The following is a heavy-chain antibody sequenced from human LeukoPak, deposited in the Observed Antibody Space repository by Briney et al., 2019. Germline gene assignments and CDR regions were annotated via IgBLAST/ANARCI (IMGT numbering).Heavy chain of an antibody. V-gene: IGHV3-33*01. CDR2: IWYDGSNK. CDR1: GFTFSSYG. CDR3: ARNGGDYYYGMDV. Sequence: GGSLRLSCAAPGFTFSSYGMHWVRQAPGKGLEWVAVIWYDGSNKYYADSVKGRFTISRDNSKNTLYLQMNSLRAEDTAVYYCARNGGDYYYGMDVWGQGTTVTVSS. J-gene: IGHJ6*02.